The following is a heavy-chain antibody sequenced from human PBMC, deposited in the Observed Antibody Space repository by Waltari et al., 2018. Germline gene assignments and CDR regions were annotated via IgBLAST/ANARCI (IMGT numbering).Heavy chain of an antibody. D-gene: IGHD1-7*01. Sequence: QVQLQESGPGLVKPSETLSLTCAVSGYSISSGYSWGWIRQPPGKGLEWIGSIYHSGSTYYNPSLKSRVTISVDTSKNQFSLKLSSVTAADTAVYYCARDPGYNWNYSHEYYFDYWGQGTLVTVSS. J-gene: IGHJ4*02. V-gene: IGHV4-38-2*02. CDR2: IYHSGST. CDR3: ARDPGYNWNYSHEYYFDY. CDR1: GYSISSGYS.